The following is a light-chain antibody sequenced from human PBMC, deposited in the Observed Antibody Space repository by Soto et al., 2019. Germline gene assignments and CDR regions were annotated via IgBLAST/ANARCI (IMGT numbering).Light chain of an antibody. CDR1: QSISSY. CDR2: AAY. J-gene: IGKJ4*01. Sequence: EIQMAQSLSSLSACVGGRVTITCEASQSISSYLNWYPKQTGKATKLLIYAAYSLQSGVPSRVSGSGSGTDFTLTISSLQPEDGATDYGQQRYSTPVTFGGGTKVDIK. CDR3: QQRYSTPVT. V-gene: IGKV1-39*01.